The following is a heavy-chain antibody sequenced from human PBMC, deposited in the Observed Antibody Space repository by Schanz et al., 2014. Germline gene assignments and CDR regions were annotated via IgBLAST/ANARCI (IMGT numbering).Heavy chain of an antibody. V-gene: IGHV1-69*09. CDR3: ARGRGFYDY. CDR2: IIPVLNIA. CDR1: GGTFSSFG. J-gene: IGHJ4*02. Sequence: QVQLVQSGAEVKKPGPSVKVSCKASGGTFSSFGINWVRQAPGQGLEWMGKIIPVLNIATYAQRFQGRVSITADTSTNTAYMELSSLTSEDTAVHYCARGRGFYDYWGQGTLXTVSS. D-gene: IGHD3-10*01.